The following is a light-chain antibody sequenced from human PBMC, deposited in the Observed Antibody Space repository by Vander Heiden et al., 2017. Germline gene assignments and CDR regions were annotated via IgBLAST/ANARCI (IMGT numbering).Light chain of an antibody. V-gene: IGKV4-1*01. Sequence: DIVMTQSPDSLSVSLGERTTINCKSSQSVLHSSNNENYLAWYQQKPGQPPKWLIYWASARESGVPERFSGSGSGTDFTLTISSLQAEDVAVYYCQQYYTTPYTFGQGTKLDIK. J-gene: IGKJ2*01. CDR1: QSVLHSSNNENY. CDR3: QQYYTTPYT. CDR2: WAS.